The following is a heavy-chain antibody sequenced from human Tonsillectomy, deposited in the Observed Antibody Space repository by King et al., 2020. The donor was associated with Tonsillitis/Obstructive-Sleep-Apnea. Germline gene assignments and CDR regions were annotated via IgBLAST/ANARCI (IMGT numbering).Heavy chain of an antibody. CDR3: ARDSRAGDYADDVVWGAFDI. CDR2: ISFDGSDK. CDR1: GFTLRSYA. V-gene: IGHV3-30*01. D-gene: IGHD4-17*01. J-gene: IGHJ3*02. Sequence: HVQLVESGGGVAQPGRSLRLSCAASGFTLRSYAMHWVRLVPGKGLEWVAVISFDGSDKYYAESVKGRFAISRDISKNTLDLQMDSLRAEDTAVYYCARDSRAGDYADDVVWGAFDIWGQGTLVTVSS.